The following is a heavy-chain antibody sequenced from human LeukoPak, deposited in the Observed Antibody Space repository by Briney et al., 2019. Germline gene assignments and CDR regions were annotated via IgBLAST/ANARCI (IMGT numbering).Heavy chain of an antibody. D-gene: IGHD3-22*01. CDR1: GFTFDDYA. Sequence: PGRSLRLSCAASGFTFDDYAMHWVRQAPRKGLDGVSGISWNSGSIGYTDSVKGRFTISRDNAKNSLYLQMNSLRAEDMALYYCAKGDYYDSSGYYEDWGQGTLVTVSS. V-gene: IGHV3-9*03. CDR2: ISWNSGSI. J-gene: IGHJ4*02. CDR3: AKGDYYDSSGYYED.